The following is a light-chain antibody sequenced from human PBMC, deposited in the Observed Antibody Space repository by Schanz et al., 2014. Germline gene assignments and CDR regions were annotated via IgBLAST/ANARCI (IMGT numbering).Light chain of an antibody. V-gene: IGLV2-14*03. Sequence: QSALTQPASVSGSPGQSITISCTGTSSDVGGYDFVSWYQQHPDKAPKLMIYDVNNRPSGVSNRFSGSKSGNTASLTISGLQAEDEADYYCSAYTSISTLVFGGGTKLTVL. J-gene: IGLJ2*01. CDR2: DVN. CDR1: SSDVGGYDF. CDR3: SAYTSISTLV.